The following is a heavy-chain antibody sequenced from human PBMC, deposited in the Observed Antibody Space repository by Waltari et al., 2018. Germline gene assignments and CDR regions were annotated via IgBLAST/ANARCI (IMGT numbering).Heavy chain of an antibody. CDR3: TRDIYTGSPVEAYDI. CDR2: IYCDSSSA. Sequence: EVQLVESGGGLVTQGGSLRLSCVDTGFNFTTHQHHSVLRTPWVRQVPGEGLVCVATIYCDSSSAYYADSVRARFTIFRDNAGNSLYLQINSLRVEDTAVYYCTRDIYTGSPVEAYDIWGQGTMVTVSS. V-gene: IGHV3-21*01. D-gene: IGHD1-26*01. J-gene: IGHJ3*02. CDR1: GFNFTTHQHHSVLR.